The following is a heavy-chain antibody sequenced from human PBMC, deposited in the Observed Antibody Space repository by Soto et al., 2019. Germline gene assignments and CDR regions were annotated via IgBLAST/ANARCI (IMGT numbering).Heavy chain of an antibody. Sequence: QVQLRESGPGLLKPSQTLSLTCTVSGDSVYSRPHSWTWIRQLPDKGLEYIGYIFYSGTTYYNPSLKDRVTISLDTSKNQFYLSLTSVTAAYTAVYYCAGPTSYFEYWGQGTLVNVSS. CDR3: AGPTSYFEY. V-gene: IGHV4-31*03. J-gene: IGHJ4*02. CDR1: GDSVYSRPHS. CDR2: IFYSGTT.